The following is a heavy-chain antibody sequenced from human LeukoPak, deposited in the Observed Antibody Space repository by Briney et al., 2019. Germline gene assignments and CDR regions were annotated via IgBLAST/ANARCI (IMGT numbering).Heavy chain of an antibody. J-gene: IGHJ4*02. D-gene: IGHD6-13*01. CDR2: ISSSSSYI. CDR3: ARAPIAAAVDFDY. Sequence: NTGGSLRLSCAASGFTFSSYSMNWVRQAPGKGLEWVSSISSSSSYIYYADSVKGRFTISRDNAKNSLYLQMNSLRAEDTAVYYCARAPIAAAVDFDYWGQGTLVTVSS. CDR1: GFTFSSYS. V-gene: IGHV3-21*01.